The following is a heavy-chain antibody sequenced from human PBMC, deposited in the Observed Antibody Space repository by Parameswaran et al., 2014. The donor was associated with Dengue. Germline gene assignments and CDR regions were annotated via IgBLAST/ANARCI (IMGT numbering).Heavy chain of an antibody. CDR3: ARGGTRSTVAGTSYFDY. Sequence: VRQMPGKGLEWIGEINHSGSTNYNPSLKSRVTISVDTSKNQFSLKLSSVTAADTAVYYCARGGTRSTVAGTSYFDYWGQGTLVTVSS. D-gene: IGHD6-19*01. J-gene: IGHJ4*02. CDR2: INHSGST. V-gene: IGHV4-34*01.